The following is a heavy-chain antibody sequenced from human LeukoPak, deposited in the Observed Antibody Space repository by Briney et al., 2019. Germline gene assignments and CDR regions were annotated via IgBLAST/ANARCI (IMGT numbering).Heavy chain of an antibody. CDR1: GFSLDDYA. J-gene: IGHJ3*02. V-gene: IGHV3-9*01. CDR3: AKGKDDSSGYYFDAFDI. Sequence: GRSLRLSCVGSGFSLDDYAMHWVRQAPGKGLEWVSGISWNSGSIGYADSVKGRFTISRDNAKNSLYLQMNSLRAEDTALYYCAKGKDDSSGYYFDAFDIWGQGTMVTVSS. D-gene: IGHD3-22*01. CDR2: ISWNSGSI.